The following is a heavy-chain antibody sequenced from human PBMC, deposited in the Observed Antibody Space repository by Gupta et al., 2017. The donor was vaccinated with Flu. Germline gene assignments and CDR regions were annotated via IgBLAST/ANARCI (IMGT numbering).Heavy chain of an antibody. D-gene: IGHD6-19*01. CDR2: IYTSGST. CDR1: GGSTSSYY. V-gene: IGHV4-4*07. CDR3: ARVSGSGWYGGWNVADY. Sequence: QVQLQESGPGLVTPSETLSLTCTVSGGSTSSYYWRWFRQPAGKGLEWIGRIYTSGSTNYNPSLKSRVTMSVDTSKNQFSLKLSSVTAADTAVYYCARVSGSGWYGGWNVADYWGQGTLVTVSS. J-gene: IGHJ4*02.